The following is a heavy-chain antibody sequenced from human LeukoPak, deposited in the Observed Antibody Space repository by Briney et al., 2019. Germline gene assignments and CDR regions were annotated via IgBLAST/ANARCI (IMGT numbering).Heavy chain of an antibody. CDR2: ISAYNGNT. CDR3: ASTYDSSGYYAQGY. J-gene: IGHJ4*02. D-gene: IGHD3-22*01. Sequence: ASVKVSCKASGYTFTSYGISWVRRAPGQGLEWMGWISAYNGNTNYAQKLQGRVTMTTDTSTSTAYMELRSLRSDDTAVYYCASTYDSSGYYAQGYWGQGTLVTVSS. V-gene: IGHV1-18*01. CDR1: GYTFTSYG.